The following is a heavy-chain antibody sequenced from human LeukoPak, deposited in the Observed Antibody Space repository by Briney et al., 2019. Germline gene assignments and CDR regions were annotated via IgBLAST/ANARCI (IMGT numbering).Heavy chain of an antibody. CDR1: GFTFSSYA. V-gene: IGHV3-23*01. CDR3: AKFLPTHIVVANYYFDY. Sequence: PGGSLRLSCAASGFTFSSYAMSWVRQAPGKGLEGVSAISVSGGSTYYADSVKGRFTISRDNSKNTLYLQMNSLRAEDTAVYYCAKFLPTHIVVANYYFDYWGQGTLVTVSS. D-gene: IGHD2-21*01. J-gene: IGHJ4*02. CDR2: ISVSGGST.